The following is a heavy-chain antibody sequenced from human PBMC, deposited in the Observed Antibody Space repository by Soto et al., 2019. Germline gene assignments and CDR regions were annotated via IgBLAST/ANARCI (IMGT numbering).Heavy chain of an antibody. CDR2: IYYSGST. CDR1: GGSISSSSYY. Sequence: QLQLQESGPGLVKPSETLSLTCTVSGGSISSSSYYWGWIRQPPGKGLEWIGSIYYSGSTYYNPSLKSRVTISVDTSKNQFSLKLSSVTAADTAVYYCARRRRIAARLSSGRYYYYYYMDVWGKGTTVTVSS. CDR3: ARRRRIAARLSSGRYYYYYYMDV. D-gene: IGHD6-6*01. V-gene: IGHV4-39*01. J-gene: IGHJ6*03.